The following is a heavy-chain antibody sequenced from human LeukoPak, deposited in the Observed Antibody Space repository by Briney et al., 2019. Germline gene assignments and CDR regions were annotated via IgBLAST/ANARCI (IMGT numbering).Heavy chain of an antibody. CDR2: IYYSGST. Sequence: SETLSLTCTVSGGSISSYYWSWIRQPPGKGLEWIGYIYYSGSTNYNPSLKSRVTISVDTSKNQFSLKLSSVTAADTAVYYCARDRALGYCSSTSCYRGDYYGMDVWGQGTTVTVSS. CDR1: GGSISSYY. J-gene: IGHJ6*02. CDR3: ARDRALGYCSSTSCYRGDYYGMDV. D-gene: IGHD2-2*01. V-gene: IGHV4-59*01.